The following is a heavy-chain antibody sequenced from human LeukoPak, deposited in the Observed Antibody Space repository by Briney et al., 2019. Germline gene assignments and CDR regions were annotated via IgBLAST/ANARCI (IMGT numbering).Heavy chain of an antibody. CDR1: GFTLSSYG. V-gene: IGHV3-33*01. J-gene: IGHJ4*02. CDR2: IWYDGNNK. CDR3: ARSTSSEYDIYHFDY. D-gene: IGHD3-9*01. Sequence: PGGSLRLSCAASGFTLSSYGMHWVRQAPGKGLEWVAVIWYDGNNKYYADSVKGRFTISRDNSKNTLYLQMSSLRAEDTAVYYCARSTSSEYDIYHFDYWGQGTLVTVSS.